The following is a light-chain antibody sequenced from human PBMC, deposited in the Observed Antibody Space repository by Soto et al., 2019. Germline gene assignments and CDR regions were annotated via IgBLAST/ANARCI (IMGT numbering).Light chain of an antibody. J-gene: IGKJ1*01. CDR3: QQYGSSGT. CDR2: DAS. Sequence: EGLVTHSPVTLSFSPGERATLSCRASQSVSSYLAWYQQKPGQAPRLLIYDASNRATGIPARFSGSGSGTDFTLTISRLETEDFAVYYCQQYGSSGTFGQGTKVDIK. CDR1: QSVSSY. V-gene: IGKV3-20*01.